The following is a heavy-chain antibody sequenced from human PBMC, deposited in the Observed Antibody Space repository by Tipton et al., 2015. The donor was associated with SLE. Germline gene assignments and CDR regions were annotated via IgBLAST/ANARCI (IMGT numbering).Heavy chain of an antibody. V-gene: IGHV4-31*03. CDR1: GGSISSDDYY. D-gene: IGHD5/OR15-5a*01. CDR3: AGVSRDAFEI. J-gene: IGHJ3*02. Sequence: TLSLTCTVSGGSISSDDYYWTWIRQHPGKGLEWIGHISYSGSPYYNPSLRSRVTISVDTSKNHFSLKLSSVTAADTAVYYCAGVSRDAFEIWGQGTIVTVSS. CDR2: ISYSGSP.